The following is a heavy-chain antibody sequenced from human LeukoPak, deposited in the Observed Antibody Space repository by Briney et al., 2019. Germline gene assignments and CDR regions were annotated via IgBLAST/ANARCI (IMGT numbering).Heavy chain of an antibody. CDR1: EFTFSSYS. J-gene: IGHJ5*02. V-gene: IGHV3-21*01. D-gene: IGHD6-13*01. CDR2: ISSSSDYI. Sequence: GGSLRLSCAASEFTFSSYSMNWVRQAPGKGLEWVSSISSSSDYIYYADSVKGRFTISRDNAKNSLYLQMNSLRAEDTAVYYCARDRSHQRRFHSSREENWFDPWGQGTLVTVSS. CDR3: ARDRSHQRRFHSSREENWFDP.